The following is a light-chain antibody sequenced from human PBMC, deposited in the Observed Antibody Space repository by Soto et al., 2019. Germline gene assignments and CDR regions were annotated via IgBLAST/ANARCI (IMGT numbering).Light chain of an antibody. CDR1: SSDVGGYNY. CDR3: SSYTSSSTYV. J-gene: IGLJ1*01. Sequence: QSALTQPASVSGSPGQSITISCTGTSSDVGGYNYVSWYQQYPGKAPKLMIYEVSNRPSGVSNRFSGSKSGNTASLTISGLQAEDEADYYCSSYTSSSTYVFGTGTNLTVL. V-gene: IGLV2-14*01. CDR2: EVS.